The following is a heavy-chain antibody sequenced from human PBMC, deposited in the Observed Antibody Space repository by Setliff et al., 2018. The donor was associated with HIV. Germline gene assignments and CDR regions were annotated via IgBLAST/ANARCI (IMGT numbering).Heavy chain of an antibody. V-gene: IGHV4-31*02. CDR1: GFTFSGYN. J-gene: IGHJ3*02. CDR3: ARGSNWQKNDAFDI. D-gene: IGHD7-27*01. CDR2: IYYSGST. Sequence: LRLSCAASGFTFSGYNLNWVRQPPGKGLEWIGYIYYSGSTYYNPSLKNRVSISVDTSKNQFSLKLSSVTAADTAVYYCARGSNWQKNDAFDIWGQGTLVTVSS.